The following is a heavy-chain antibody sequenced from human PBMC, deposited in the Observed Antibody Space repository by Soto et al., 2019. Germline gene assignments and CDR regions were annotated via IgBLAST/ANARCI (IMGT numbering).Heavy chain of an antibody. V-gene: IGHV3-23*01. CDR1: GFTFSSYA. Sequence: EVQLLESGGGLVQPGGSLRLSCAASGFTFSSYAMSWVRQAPGKGLEWVSAISGSGGSTYYADSVKGRFTISRNNSKKTLDLQMNSLSAEDTAVYYCAKDAAYYGAWSYRDYWGQGTLVTVSS. D-gene: IGHD3-10*01. CDR2: ISGSGGST. J-gene: IGHJ4*02. CDR3: AKDAAYYGAWSYRDY.